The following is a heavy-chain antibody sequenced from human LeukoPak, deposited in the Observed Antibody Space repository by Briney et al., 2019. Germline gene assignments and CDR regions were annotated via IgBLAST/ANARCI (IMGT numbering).Heavy chain of an antibody. V-gene: IGHV3-21*01. CDR3: VRIPNSANFPNWFDP. D-gene: IGHD4/OR15-4a*01. CDR1: GFTFSSST. CDR2: ISSSSDYV. Sequence: GGSLRLSCAASGFTFSSSTMNWVRRAPGKGLEWVSSISSSSDYVYYADSVKGRFTISRDNAKNSLYLQMNSLRAEDTAVYYCVRIPNSANFPNWFDPWGQGTLVTISS. J-gene: IGHJ5*02.